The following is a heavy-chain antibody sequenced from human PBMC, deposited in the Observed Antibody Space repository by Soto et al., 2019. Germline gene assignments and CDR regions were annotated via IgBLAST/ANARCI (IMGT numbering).Heavy chain of an antibody. D-gene: IGHD2-2*01. CDR1: GYTFTSYA. CDR2: INAGNGNT. V-gene: IGHV1-3*01. CDR3: ARNKEQLPQNYYYYGMDV. J-gene: IGHJ6*02. Sequence: QVQLVQSGAEVKKPGASVKVSCKASGYTFTSYAMHWVRQAPGQRLEWMGWINAGNGNTKYSQKFQGRVTITRDTSASTAYMELSSLRSEDTAVYYCARNKEQLPQNYYYYGMDVWGQGTTVTDSS.